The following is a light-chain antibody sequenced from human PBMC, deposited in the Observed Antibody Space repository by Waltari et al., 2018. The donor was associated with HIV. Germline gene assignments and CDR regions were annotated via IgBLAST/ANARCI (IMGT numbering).Light chain of an antibody. Sequence: QAVLTQEPSLTVSPGGTVTLTCASSSAAVTSGHCPYWFQRRPGQAPKTLIYDTSSRHSWTPARFSGSLRGGKAALTLSGAQFEDEADYFCLLSFNGVVVFGGGTTLTVL. CDR1: SAAVTSGHC. V-gene: IGLV7-46*01. CDR2: DTS. CDR3: LLSFNGVVV. J-gene: IGLJ2*01.